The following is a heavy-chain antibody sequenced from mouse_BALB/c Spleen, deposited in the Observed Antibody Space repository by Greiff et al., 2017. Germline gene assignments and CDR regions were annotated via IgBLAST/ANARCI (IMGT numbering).Heavy chain of an antibody. CDR1: GFSLTSYG. V-gene: IGHV2-9*02. CDR2: IWAGGST. D-gene: IGHD2-4*01. Sequence: VQLQQSGPGLVAPSQSLSITCTVSGFSLTSYGVHWVRQPPGKGLEWLGVIWAGGSTNYNSALMSRLSISKDNSKSQVFLKMNSLQTDDTAMYYCARDRYYDYDEAMDYWGQGTSVTVSS. J-gene: IGHJ4*01. CDR3: ARDRYYDYDEAMDY.